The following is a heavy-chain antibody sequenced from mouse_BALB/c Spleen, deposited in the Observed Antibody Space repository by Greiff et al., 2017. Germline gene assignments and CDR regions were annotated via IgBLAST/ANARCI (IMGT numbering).Heavy chain of an antibody. CDR1: GFTFSSYA. V-gene: IGHV5-9-4*01. CDR2: ISSGGSYT. CDR3: ARDGGGFAY. J-gene: IGHJ3*01. Sequence: EVKVVESGGGLVKPGGSLKLSCAASGFTFSSYAMSWVRQSPEKRLEWVAEISSGGSYTYYPDTVTGRFTISRDNAKNTLYLEMSSLRSEDTAMYYCARDGGGFAYWGQGTLVTVSA.